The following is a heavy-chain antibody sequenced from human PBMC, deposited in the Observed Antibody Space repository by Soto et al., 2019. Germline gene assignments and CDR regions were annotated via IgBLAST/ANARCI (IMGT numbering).Heavy chain of an antibody. D-gene: IGHD5-12*01. Sequence: GGSLRLSCAASGFTFSSYGMHWVRQAPGKGLEWVAVIWYDGSNKYYADSVKGRFTISRDNSKNTLYLQMNSLRAEDTAVYYCARDYGGYDEDGMDVWGQGTMVTVSS. CDR2: IWYDGSNK. V-gene: IGHV3-33*01. J-gene: IGHJ6*02. CDR3: ARDYGGYDEDGMDV. CDR1: GFTFSSYG.